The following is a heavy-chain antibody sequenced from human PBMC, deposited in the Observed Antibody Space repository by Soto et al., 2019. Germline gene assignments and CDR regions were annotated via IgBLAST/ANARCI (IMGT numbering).Heavy chain of an antibody. V-gene: IGHV3-30*18. CDR3: AKDLSASGYSSNTIGY. Sequence: PGGSLGLSCAAYGFSFSSYGMHWVRQAPGKGLEWVVVIPYDGSNKYYADSVKGRFTISRDNSKNTLYLQMNSLRAEDTAVYYCAKDLSASGYSSNTIGYWGQGTLVTVSS. D-gene: IGHD6-13*01. CDR2: IPYDGSNK. CDR1: GFSFSSYG. J-gene: IGHJ4*02.